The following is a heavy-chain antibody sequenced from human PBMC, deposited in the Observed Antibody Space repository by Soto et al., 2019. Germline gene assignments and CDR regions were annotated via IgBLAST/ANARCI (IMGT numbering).Heavy chain of an antibody. CDR2: LYYGRSA. J-gene: IGHJ4*02. Sequence: QVQLQESGPGVVKPSETLSLTCAVSGDSISSYYCMWIRQPPGKGLKSIGYLYYGRSANYNPSLKSRVTLSVDTSTNQCTLTLSSMTAADTAVYYSALRSMGVGPEYWGQGTLVTVSS. V-gene: IGHV4-59*01. D-gene: IGHD1-26*01. CDR1: GDSISSYY. CDR3: ALRSMGVGPEY.